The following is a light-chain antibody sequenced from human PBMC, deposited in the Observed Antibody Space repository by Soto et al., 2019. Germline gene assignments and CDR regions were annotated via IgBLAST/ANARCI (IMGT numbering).Light chain of an antibody. CDR1: QNIRRS. V-gene: IGKV3D-15*01. CDR3: QQYNNWSGT. J-gene: IGKJ1*01. Sequence: EIVMTQSPATLSVSPGESATLSCRASQNIRRSLAWYQQKPGQAPRLLIYQTSTRATGVPARFSGSGSGTDFTLTISSLQSEDFAVYYCQQYNNWSGTFGQGTKVDIK. CDR2: QTS.